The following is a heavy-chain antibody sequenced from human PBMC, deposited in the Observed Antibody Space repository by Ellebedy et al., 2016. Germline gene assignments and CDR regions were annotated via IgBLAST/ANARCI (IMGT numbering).Heavy chain of an antibody. CDR2: INQDGSEK. CDR1: GFTSSVHW. D-gene: IGHD5-18*01. J-gene: IGHJ4*02. V-gene: IGHV3-7*01. CDR3: ARDQRDTLDY. Sequence: GGSLRLSXAASGFTSSVHWMSWVRQAPGKGLEWVANINQDGSEKYYVDSVKGRFTISRDNAKNSLYLQMNSLRAEDTAVYYCARDQRDTLDYWGQGTLVTVSS.